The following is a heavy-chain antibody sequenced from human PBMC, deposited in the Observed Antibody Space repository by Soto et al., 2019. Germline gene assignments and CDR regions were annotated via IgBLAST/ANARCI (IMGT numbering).Heavy chain of an antibody. CDR1: GFTFSSYA. V-gene: IGHV3-30-3*01. Sequence: QVQLVESGGGVVQPARSLRLSCAASGFTFSSYAMHCVRQAPGKGLERVAVISYDGSNKYYADSVKGRFTISRDNSKNTLYLQMNSLIAEDAAVYYCARQIFGREGVGYWGQGTLVTVSS. J-gene: IGHJ4*02. CDR3: ARQIFGREGVGY. CDR2: ISYDGSNK. D-gene: IGHD3-3*01.